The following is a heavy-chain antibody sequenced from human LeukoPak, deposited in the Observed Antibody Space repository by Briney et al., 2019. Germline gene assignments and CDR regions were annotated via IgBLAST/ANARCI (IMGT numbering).Heavy chain of an antibody. V-gene: IGHV3-7*01. CDR3: ARERLPDYYYYGMDV. D-gene: IGHD6-25*01. Sequence: GGSLRLSCAASGFTFSSYWMSWVRQAPGKGLEWVANIKQDGSEKYYVDSVKGRFTISRDNAKNSLYLQMNSLRAEDTAVYYCARERLPDYYYYGMDVWGKGTTVTVSS. J-gene: IGHJ6*04. CDR1: GFTFSSYW. CDR2: IKQDGSEK.